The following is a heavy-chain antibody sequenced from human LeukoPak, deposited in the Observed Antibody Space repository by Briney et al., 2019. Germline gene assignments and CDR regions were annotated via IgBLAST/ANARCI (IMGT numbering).Heavy chain of an antibody. D-gene: IGHD6-13*01. CDR2: IYYSGTT. CDR3: ARATGGAAAADFDP. CDR1: GGSISSAGYY. V-gene: IGHV4-31*03. J-gene: IGHJ5*02. Sequence: SQTLSLTCTVSGGSISSAGYYWSWIRQRPGKGLEWMGFIYYSGTTYYNPSLKSRVFISLNTSQNQVSLQLGSVTAADTAVYYCARATGGAAAADFDPWGQGTLVTVSS.